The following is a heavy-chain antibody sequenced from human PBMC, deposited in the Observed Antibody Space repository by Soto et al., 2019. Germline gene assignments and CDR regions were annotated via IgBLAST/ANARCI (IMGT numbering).Heavy chain of an antibody. CDR1: GGSISSYY. J-gene: IGHJ6*02. D-gene: IGHD3-10*01. CDR3: ARHMSFAGRDV. CDR2: IYYSGST. Sequence: QVQLQESGPGLVKPSETLSLTCTVSGGSISSYYWSWIRQPPGKGLEWIGYIYYSGSTNYNPSLKSRVTIPVDTSTNRFSLKLSAVTAADTALYYCARHMSFAGRDVWGQGTTVTVSS. V-gene: IGHV4-59*08.